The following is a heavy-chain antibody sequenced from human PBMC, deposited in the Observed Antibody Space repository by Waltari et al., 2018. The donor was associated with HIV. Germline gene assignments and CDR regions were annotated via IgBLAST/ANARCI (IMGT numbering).Heavy chain of an antibody. CDR3: AKITSTSWYYYGMDV. CDR2: SSYSGGST. Sequence: EVQLLESGGGLVQPGGSLRLPCAASGFTFSTYGRSGVRQAPGKGLEWVSGSSYSGGSTYYADSVKGRFTISRDNSKNTLYLQMNSLRAEDTAVYYCAKITSTSWYYYGMDVWGQGTTVTVSS. CDR1: GFTFSTYG. D-gene: IGHD2-2*01. J-gene: IGHJ6*02. V-gene: IGHV3-23*01.